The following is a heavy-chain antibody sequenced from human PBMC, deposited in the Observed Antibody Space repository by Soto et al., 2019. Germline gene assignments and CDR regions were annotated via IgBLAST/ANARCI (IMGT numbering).Heavy chain of an antibody. J-gene: IGHJ4*02. D-gene: IGHD5-12*01. CDR2: ISDSGGTT. CDR3: ARPDRDGYNYDY. CDR1: GFTFSIYA. Sequence: EVHLLESGGGLVQPGGSLRLSCAASGFTFSIYAMNWVRQAPGKGLEWVSGISDSGGTTYYADSVKGRFTISRDNSKDTLHLQMNSLRVEDTAVYYCARPDRDGYNYDYWGQGTLVTVSS. V-gene: IGHV3-23*01.